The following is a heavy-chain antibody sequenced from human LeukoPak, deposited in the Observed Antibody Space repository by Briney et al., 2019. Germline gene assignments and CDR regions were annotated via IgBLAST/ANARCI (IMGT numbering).Heavy chain of an antibody. CDR2: ISWNSGSI. D-gene: IGHD3-9*01. CDR3: AKDIRSSDYDILTGYY. CDR1: GFTFDDYA. V-gene: IGHV3-9*01. Sequence: GGSLRLSCAASGFTFDDYAMHWVRQAPGKGLEWDSGISWNSGSIGYADSVKGRFTISRDNAKNSLYLQMNSLRAEDTALYYCAKDIRSSDYDILTGYYWGQGTLVTVSS. J-gene: IGHJ4*02.